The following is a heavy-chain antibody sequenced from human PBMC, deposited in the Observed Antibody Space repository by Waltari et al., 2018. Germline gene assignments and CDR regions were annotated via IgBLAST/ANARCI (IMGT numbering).Heavy chain of an antibody. CDR2: VLHSGRT. CDR1: GDSVTSPNW. V-gene: IGHV4-4*02. Sequence: QLQLQESGPGLVTPSGPLSLTCAVSGDSVTSPNWWSWVRQPPGKGLEWIGQVLHSGRTNYNPSFANRVTMSLDTSNNHFSLKMISATAADTAVYYCARDRGRGLYLDSWGPGTLVTVS. J-gene: IGHJ4*02. CDR3: ARDRGRGLYLDS. D-gene: IGHD2-15*01.